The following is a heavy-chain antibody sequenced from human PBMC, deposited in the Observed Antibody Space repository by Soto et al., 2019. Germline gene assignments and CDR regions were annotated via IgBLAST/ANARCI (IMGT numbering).Heavy chain of an antibody. J-gene: IGHJ4*02. D-gene: IGHD6-19*01. V-gene: IGHV3-21*01. CDR2: ISSSSSYI. CDR1: GFTFSRYR. Sequence: DVQLVDAGGELVDAGGAVGRSCAASGFTFSRYRIDWVRQAPGKGLEWVSSISSSSSYIYYADSVKGRFTISRDNAKNSLYLQMNSLRAEDTAVYYCARVAGRNYWGQGTLVTVSS. CDR3: ARVAGRNY.